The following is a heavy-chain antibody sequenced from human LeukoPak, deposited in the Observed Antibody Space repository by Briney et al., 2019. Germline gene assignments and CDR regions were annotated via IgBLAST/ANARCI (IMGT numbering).Heavy chain of an antibody. J-gene: IGHJ4*02. Sequence: SQTLSLTCTVSGGSISSGGYYWSWIRQHPGKGLEWIGYIYYSGSTYYNPSLRGRVTVSIDTSMNQFSLRVNSVTAADTAIYYCARRTHSSSLTYWGQGALVTVSS. CDR3: ARRTHSSSLTY. V-gene: IGHV4-31*03. CDR1: GGSISSGGYY. CDR2: IYYSGST. D-gene: IGHD6-13*01.